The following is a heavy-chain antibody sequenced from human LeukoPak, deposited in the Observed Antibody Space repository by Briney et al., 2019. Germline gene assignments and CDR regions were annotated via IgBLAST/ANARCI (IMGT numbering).Heavy chain of an antibody. J-gene: IGHJ6*04. V-gene: IGHV4-39*07. D-gene: IGHD3-3*01. Sequence: SETLSLTCTVSGGSISSSSYYWGWIRQPPGKGLEWIGSIYYSGSTYYNPSLKSRVTISVDTSKNQFSLKLSSVTAADTAVYYCARDSNCNVLRFLEWLPVYPKSRSLDVWGKGTTVTVSS. CDR3: ARDSNCNVLRFLEWLPVYPKSRSLDV. CDR1: GGSISSSSYY. CDR2: IYYSGST.